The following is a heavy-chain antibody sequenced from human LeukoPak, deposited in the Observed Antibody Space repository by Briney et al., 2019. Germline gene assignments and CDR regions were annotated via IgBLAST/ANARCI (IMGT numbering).Heavy chain of an antibody. Sequence: RASVKVSCKASGYTFTGYYMHWVRQAPGQGLEWMGWINPNSGGTNYAQKFQGRVTMTRDTSISTAYMELSRLRSDDTAVYYCERVPPPPTYRSPLDYWGQGTLVTVSS. CDR1: GYTFTGYY. D-gene: IGHD1-26*01. CDR3: ERVPPPPTYRSPLDY. CDR2: INPNSGGT. J-gene: IGHJ4*02. V-gene: IGHV1-2*02.